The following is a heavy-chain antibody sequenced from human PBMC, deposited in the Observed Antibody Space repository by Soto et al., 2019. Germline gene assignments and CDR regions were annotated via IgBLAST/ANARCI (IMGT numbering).Heavy chain of an antibody. CDR3: ARQRPTDGRWEFANYYGMDV. J-gene: IGHJ6*02. D-gene: IGHD1-26*01. CDR2: SYYSGTT. Sequence: SETLSLTCTVSGASISVHSYYWTWIRQPPGKGLEWIGSSYYSGTTYFNPSLKSRVTMSVDTSKNQFSLKLSSVTAADTAVYYCARQRPTDGRWEFANYYGMDVWGQGTPVTVSS. CDR1: GASISVHSYY. V-gene: IGHV4-39*01.